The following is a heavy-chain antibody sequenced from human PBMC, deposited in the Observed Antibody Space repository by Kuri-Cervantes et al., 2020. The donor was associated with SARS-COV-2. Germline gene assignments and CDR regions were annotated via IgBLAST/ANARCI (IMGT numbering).Heavy chain of an antibody. Sequence: GGPLRLSCAASGFTFSSYAMSWVRQAPGKGLEWVSAISGSGGSTYYADSVKGRFAISRDNSKNTLYLQMNSLRAEDTAVYYCAKDFVYYYDSSGYLFDYWGQGTLVTVSS. CDR3: AKDFVYYYDSSGYLFDY. V-gene: IGHV3-23*01. J-gene: IGHJ4*02. CDR1: GFTFSSYA. D-gene: IGHD3-22*01. CDR2: ISGSGGST.